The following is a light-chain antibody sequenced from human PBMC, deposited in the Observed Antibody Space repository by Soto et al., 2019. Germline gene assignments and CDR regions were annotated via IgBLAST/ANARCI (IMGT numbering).Light chain of an antibody. J-gene: IGLJ2*01. Sequence: QSVLTQQPSASGTPGQRVHISCSGSSSNIGSNTVNWYQQLPGTAPKLLIYRNNQRPSGVPDRFSGSKSVTSASLAISGLQSEDEDDYYCAAWDDSLNGVVFGGGTKLTVL. CDR2: RNN. CDR1: SSNIGSNT. V-gene: IGLV1-44*01. CDR3: AAWDDSLNGVV.